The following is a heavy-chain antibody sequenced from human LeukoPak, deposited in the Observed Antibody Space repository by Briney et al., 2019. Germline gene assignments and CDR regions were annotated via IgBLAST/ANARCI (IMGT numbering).Heavy chain of an antibody. CDR3: ARRITFGGVIPFDY. Sequence: SETLSLTCTVSGGSISSNNYYWGWIRQPPGKGLEWIGEINHSGSTNYNPSLKSRVTISVDTSKNQFSLKLSSVTAADTAVYYCARRITFGGVIPFDYWGQGTLVTVSS. D-gene: IGHD3-16*02. CDR1: GGSISSNNYY. V-gene: IGHV4-39*07. J-gene: IGHJ4*02. CDR2: INHSGST.